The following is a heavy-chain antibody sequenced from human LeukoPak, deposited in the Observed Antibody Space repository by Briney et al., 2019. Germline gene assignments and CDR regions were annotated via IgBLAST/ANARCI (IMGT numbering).Heavy chain of an antibody. CDR2: INDSGHA. CDR3: ASSRDLYHDAFTSYWYFDV. Sequence: SETLSLNCAVYGASFRAYYWSWIRRAPGKGLEWIGEINDSGHARYNASLKSRVTMSVDTSKNQFSLKLKSVTAADTAVYYCASSRDLYHDAFTSYWYFDVWGRGSLVTVSS. J-gene: IGHJ2*01. D-gene: IGHD3-3*01. V-gene: IGHV4-34*01. CDR1: GASFRAYY.